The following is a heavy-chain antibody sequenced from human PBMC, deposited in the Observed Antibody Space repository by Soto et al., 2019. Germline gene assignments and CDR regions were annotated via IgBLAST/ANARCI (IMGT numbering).Heavy chain of an antibody. V-gene: IGHV4-34*01. Sequence: QVQLQQWGAGLLEPSETLSLTCAVYGGSFSGYYWSWIRQPPGKGLEWIWEINHSGSTNYNPYLKSRVTISVDTSKNQFSLKLSSLTAADTAVYYCARIGGYSYGYYYDYGMDVWGQGTTVTVSS. CDR2: INHSGST. CDR1: GGSFSGYY. CDR3: ARIGGYSYGYYYDYGMDV. J-gene: IGHJ6*02. D-gene: IGHD5-18*01.